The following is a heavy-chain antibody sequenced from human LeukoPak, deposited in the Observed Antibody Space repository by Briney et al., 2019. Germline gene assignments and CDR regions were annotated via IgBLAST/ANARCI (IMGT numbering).Heavy chain of an antibody. Sequence: PSETLSLTCAVYGGSFSGYYWSWIRQPAGKGLEWIGRIYTSGSTNYNPSLKSRVIISVDTSKNQFSLKVRSVTAADTAVYYCARVEVVVTAMIDYWGQGTLVTVSS. J-gene: IGHJ4*02. D-gene: IGHD2-21*02. CDR2: IYTSGST. CDR1: GGSFSGYY. CDR3: ARVEVVVTAMIDY. V-gene: IGHV4-59*10.